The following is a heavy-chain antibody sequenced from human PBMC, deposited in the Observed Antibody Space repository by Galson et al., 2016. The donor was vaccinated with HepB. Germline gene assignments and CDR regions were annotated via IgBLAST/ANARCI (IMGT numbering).Heavy chain of an antibody. D-gene: IGHD1-1*01. Sequence: SLRLSCAASGFTFSSYWMHWVRQAPGKGLVWVSRIHGDGSSTTYADSVKGRFTISRDNATNTLYLQMNSLRAGDTAVYYCAVGNDPLDYWGQATLVTVSS. CDR1: GFTFSSYW. V-gene: IGHV3-74*01. J-gene: IGHJ4*02. CDR3: AVGNDPLDY. CDR2: IHGDGSST.